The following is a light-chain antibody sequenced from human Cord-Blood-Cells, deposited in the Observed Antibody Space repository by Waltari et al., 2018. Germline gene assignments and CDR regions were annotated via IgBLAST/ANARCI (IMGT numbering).Light chain of an antibody. CDR1: SGINVGTYR. J-gene: IGLJ2*01. CDR2: YKSDSDK. CDR3: VIWHSSAVI. V-gene: IGLV5-45*01. Sequence: QAVLTQPASLSASPGASASLTCTLRSGINVGTYRIYWYQQKQGSPPQYLLRYKSDSDKQQGSAVPSRFSGSKDASANAGILLIAGLQSEHKADYDCVIWHSSAVIFGGGTKLTVL.